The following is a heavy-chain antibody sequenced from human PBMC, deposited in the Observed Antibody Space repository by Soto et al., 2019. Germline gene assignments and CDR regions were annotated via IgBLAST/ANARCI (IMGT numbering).Heavy chain of an antibody. CDR3: SRVPQQLERYYYYYGMDV. J-gene: IGHJ6*02. D-gene: IGHD6-6*01. Sequence: GGSLRLSCAASGFTFSSYGMYWVCQAPGTGLGWVAVIWYDGSNKYYADAVKSRFTISRDNSKNTLYLQMNSLRAEDTAVYYCSRVPQQLERYYYYYGMDVWGQGTTVTVSS. V-gene: IGHV3-33*01. CDR2: IWYDGSNK. CDR1: GFTFSSYG.